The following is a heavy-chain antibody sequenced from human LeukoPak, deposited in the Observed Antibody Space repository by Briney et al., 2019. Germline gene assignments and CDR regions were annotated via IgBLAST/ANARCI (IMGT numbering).Heavy chain of an antibody. J-gene: IGHJ6*03. CDR1: GGYFSGYY. Sequence: SETLSLTCAVSGGYFSGYYWSWIRQPPGKGLEWIGEISHSGTANYNPSLKSRVTISVDTSKNQFSLKLSSVTAADTAVYYCAREGRGRNYGTPTGYYYYMDVWGKGTTVTVSS. V-gene: IGHV4-34*01. D-gene: IGHD4-11*01. CDR2: ISHSGTA. CDR3: AREGRGRNYGTPTGYYYYMDV.